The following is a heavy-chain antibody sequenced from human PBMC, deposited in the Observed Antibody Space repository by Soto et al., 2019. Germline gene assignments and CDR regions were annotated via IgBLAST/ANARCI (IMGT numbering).Heavy chain of an antibody. CDR2: IKSKTSGETR. D-gene: IGHD3-10*01. Sequence: GGSLGLSCAASGFAFSPAWMTWVRQAPGKGLEWVALIKSKTSGETRAYAAPVKGRFAISRDDSENTVFLQMDSLKTEDTAVYYCVRDDAARGFGELDYWGRGTPVTVSS. CDR1: GFAFSPAW. J-gene: IGHJ4*02. V-gene: IGHV3-15*01. CDR3: VRDDAARGFGELDY.